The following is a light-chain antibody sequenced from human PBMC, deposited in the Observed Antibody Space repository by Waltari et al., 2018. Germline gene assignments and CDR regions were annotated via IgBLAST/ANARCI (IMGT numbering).Light chain of an antibody. J-gene: IGKJ2*01. CDR3: QQCGDLPYT. V-gene: IGKV1-33*01. CDR1: RHISNC. CDR2: DAS. Sequence: DIHMTQSPSSLSAAVGDRVTITCQACRHISNCVIWYQQKPGKAPNLLIDDASNLNTGGPSRYSAGGSGTDFSLSIPSLQPEDFATYYCQQCGDLPYTFGQGTKLEIK.